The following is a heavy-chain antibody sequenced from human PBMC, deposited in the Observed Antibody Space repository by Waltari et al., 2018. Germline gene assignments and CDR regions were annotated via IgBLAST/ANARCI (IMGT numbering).Heavy chain of an antibody. CDR3: ARQINYDFWSGYFDS. CDR1: GYSFTSYW. Sequence: EVQLVQSGAEVKKPGESLKISCRGSGYSFTSYWIGWVRQMPGKGLEWMGIIYPADSDTRYSPSFQGQVTISADKSISTAYLQWSSLKASDTAIYYCARQINYDFWSGYFDSWGQGTLVTVSS. D-gene: IGHD3-3*01. V-gene: IGHV5-51*01. J-gene: IGHJ4*02. CDR2: IYPADSDT.